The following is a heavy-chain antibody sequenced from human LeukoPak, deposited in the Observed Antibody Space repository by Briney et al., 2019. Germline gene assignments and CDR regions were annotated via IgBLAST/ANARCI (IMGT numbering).Heavy chain of an antibody. V-gene: IGHV3-23*01. CDR3: AKSQFGGVFDGFDI. Sequence: GGSLRLSCAASGFTFSSYSMSWVRQAPGKGLEWVSAISGSGASTYYADSVKGRFTISRDNSKNTLYVQMNSLRAEDTAVYYCAKSQFGGVFDGFDIWGQGAMVTVSS. D-gene: IGHD3-16*01. CDR2: ISGSGAST. J-gene: IGHJ3*02. CDR1: GFTFSSYS.